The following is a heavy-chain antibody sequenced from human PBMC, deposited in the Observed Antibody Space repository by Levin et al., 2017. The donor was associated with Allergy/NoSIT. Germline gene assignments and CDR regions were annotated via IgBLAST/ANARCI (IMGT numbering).Heavy chain of an antibody. CDR1: GYTFTGYY. CDR3: ARGGVSCSGGSCYDNWFDP. CDR2: INPNSGGT. V-gene: IGHV1-2*02. Sequence: ASVKVSCKASGYTFTGYYMHWVRQAPGQGLEWMGWINPNSGGTNYAQKFQGRVTMTRDTSISTAYMELSRLRSDDTAVYYCARGGVSCSGGSCYDNWFDPWGQGTLVTVSS. J-gene: IGHJ5*02. D-gene: IGHD2-15*01.